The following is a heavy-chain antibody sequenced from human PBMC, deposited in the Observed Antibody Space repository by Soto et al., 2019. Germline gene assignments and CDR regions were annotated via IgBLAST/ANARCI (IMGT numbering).Heavy chain of an antibody. CDR2: ISSNSAYI. V-gene: IGHV3-21*01. J-gene: IGHJ5*02. CDR1: GFTFRSFT. Sequence: PGGSLRLSCAASGFTFRSFTMNWVRQSPGKGLEWVSTISSNSAYIYYTDAMRGRFTISRDNAKNSLHLQINSLRAEDTAVYSCTRDASRDSSARGWFDPWGRGTLVTVSS. D-gene: IGHD6-13*01. CDR3: TRDASRDSSARGWFDP.